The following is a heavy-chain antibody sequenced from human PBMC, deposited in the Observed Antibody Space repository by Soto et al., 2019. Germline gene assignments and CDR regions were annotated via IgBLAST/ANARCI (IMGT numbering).Heavy chain of an antibody. D-gene: IGHD2-15*01. V-gene: IGHV3-48*02. CDR2: INGSSSTM. CDR1: GFTFGIYS. Sequence: EVQLVESGGGLVQRGGSLRLSCAASGFTFGIYSMNWVRQAPGKGLEWISYINGSSSTMYYSDSVKGRFIISRDNADNSLYLQINSLRDADPAVYYCARGDRFRCSGDRCFSDGLFLSWGQGTLVTVSS. J-gene: IGHJ5*02. CDR3: ARGDRFRCSGDRCFSDGLFLS.